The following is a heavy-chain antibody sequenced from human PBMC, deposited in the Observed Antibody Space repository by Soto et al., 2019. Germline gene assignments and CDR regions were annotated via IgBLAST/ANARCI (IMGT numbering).Heavy chain of an antibody. D-gene: IGHD2-8*01. Sequence: QVQLQQSGPGLVKPSQTLSLTCAISGDSVSSNSAVWNWIRQSPSRGLEWLGRTYYRSKWYTDYAVSVKSRITINPDISKNQVSLHLNSVTTDDTAVYYCVRLIGNSWLDSWGQGTLVTVSS. CDR2: TYYRSKWYT. J-gene: IGHJ5*01. CDR3: VRLIGNSWLDS. CDR1: GDSVSSNSAV. V-gene: IGHV6-1*01.